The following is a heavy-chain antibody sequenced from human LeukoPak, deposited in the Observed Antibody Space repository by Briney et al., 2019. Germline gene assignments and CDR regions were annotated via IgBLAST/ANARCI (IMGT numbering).Heavy chain of an antibody. CDR2: IYYSGST. J-gene: IGHJ5*02. V-gene: IGHV4-39*01. Sequence: SETLSLTCTVSGGSISSSSYYWGWIRQPPGKGLEWIGSIYYSGSTYYNPSLKSRVTIFVDTSKNQFSLKLSSVTAADTAAYYCARLGAHDSSGYYYFGFDPWGQGTLVTVSS. CDR3: ARLGAHDSSGYYYFGFDP. D-gene: IGHD3-22*01. CDR1: GGSISSSSYY.